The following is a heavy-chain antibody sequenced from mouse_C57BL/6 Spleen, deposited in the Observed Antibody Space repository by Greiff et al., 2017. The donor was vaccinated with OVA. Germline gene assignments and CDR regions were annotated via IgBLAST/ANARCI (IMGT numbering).Heavy chain of an antibody. D-gene: IGHD2-13*01. J-gene: IGHJ3*01. CDR3: AGMGDYAFAY. V-gene: IGHV1-52*01. Sequence: QVQLQQPGAELVRPGSSVKLSCKASGYTFTSYWMHWVKQRPIQGLEWIGNIDPSDSETHYNQKFKGKATLTVDKSSSTAYMQLSSLTSEYSAVYYCAGMGDYAFAYWGQGTLVTVSA. CDR1: GYTFTSYW. CDR2: IDPSDSET.